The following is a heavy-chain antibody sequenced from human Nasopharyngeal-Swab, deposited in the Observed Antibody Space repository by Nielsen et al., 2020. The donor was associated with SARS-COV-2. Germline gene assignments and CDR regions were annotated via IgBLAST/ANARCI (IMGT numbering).Heavy chain of an antibody. J-gene: IGHJ4*02. CDR2: ISGSGGTT. Sequence: GESLKISCAASGFTFSSYAMSWVRQAPGKGLEWVSAISGSGGTTYYADSVKGRLTISRDNSKNTLYLQMNSLRAEDTAVYYCAKDRSLYCSSTSCSKKFDSWGQGTLVTVSS. V-gene: IGHV3-23*01. D-gene: IGHD2-2*01. CDR1: GFTFSSYA. CDR3: AKDRSLYCSSTSCSKKFDS.